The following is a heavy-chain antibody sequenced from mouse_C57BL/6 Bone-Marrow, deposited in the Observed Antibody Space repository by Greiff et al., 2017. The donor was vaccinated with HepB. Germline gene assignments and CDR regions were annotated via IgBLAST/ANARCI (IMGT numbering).Heavy chain of an antibody. Sequence: EVQLVESGEGLVKPGGSLKLSCAASGFTFSSYAMSWVRQTPEKRLEWVAYISSGGDYIYYADTVKGRFTISRDNARNTLYLQMSSLKSEDTAMYYCTRDLSYYGSSYWYFDVWGTGTTVTVSS. CDR2: ISSGGDYI. CDR3: TRDLSYYGSSYWYFDV. CDR1: GFTFSSYA. V-gene: IGHV5-9-1*02. D-gene: IGHD1-1*01. J-gene: IGHJ1*03.